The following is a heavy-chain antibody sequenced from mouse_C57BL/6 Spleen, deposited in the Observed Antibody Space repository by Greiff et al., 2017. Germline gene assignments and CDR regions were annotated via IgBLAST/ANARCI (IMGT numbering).Heavy chain of an antibody. D-gene: IGHD2-4*01. Sequence: EVKVEESGGGLVQPGRSMKLSCVASGFTFSNYWMNWVRQSPEKGLEWVAQIRLKSDNYATHYAESVKGRFTISRDDSKSSVYLQMNNLRAEDTGIYYCTGYDYDVGGAMDYWGQGTSVTVSS. CDR1: GFTFSNYW. J-gene: IGHJ4*01. CDR2: IRLKSDNYAT. CDR3: TGYDYDVGGAMDY. V-gene: IGHV6-3*01.